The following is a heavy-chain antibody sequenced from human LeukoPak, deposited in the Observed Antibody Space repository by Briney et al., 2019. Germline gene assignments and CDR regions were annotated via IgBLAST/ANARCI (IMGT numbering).Heavy chain of an antibody. Sequence: SETLSLTCTVSGGSISSGGYYWSWIRQHPGKGLEWIGYIYYSGSTYYNPSLKSRVTISVDTSKNQFSLKLSSVTAADTAVYYCARVGSEDYKIFDYWGQGTLVTVSS. D-gene: IGHD4/OR15-4a*01. V-gene: IGHV4-31*03. J-gene: IGHJ4*02. CDR3: ARVGSEDYKIFDY. CDR2: IYYSGST. CDR1: GGSISSGGYY.